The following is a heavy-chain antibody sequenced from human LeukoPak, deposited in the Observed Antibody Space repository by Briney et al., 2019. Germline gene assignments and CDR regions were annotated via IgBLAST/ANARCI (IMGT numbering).Heavy chain of an antibody. Sequence: SETLSLTCTVSGGSISSTDYYWGWLRQPPGKGLEWIGSIYHSGSTYYNPSLKSRVSMSVDTSKNQFSLQLRTLTAADTAVYYCASPLTIYGDYGYWGQGALVTVSS. CDR3: ASPLTIYGDYGY. J-gene: IGHJ1*01. CDR2: IYHSGST. V-gene: IGHV4-39*01. CDR1: GGSISSTDYY. D-gene: IGHD4-17*01.